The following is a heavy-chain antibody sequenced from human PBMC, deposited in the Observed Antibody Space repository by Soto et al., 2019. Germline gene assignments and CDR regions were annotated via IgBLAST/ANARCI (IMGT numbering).Heavy chain of an antibody. J-gene: IGHJ4*02. D-gene: IGHD3-22*01. CDR3: AKVPYYYDSSGYARFDY. CDR2: ISGSGGST. V-gene: IGHV3-23*01. CDR1: GFTFSSYA. Sequence: HPGGSLRLSCAASGFTFSSYAMSWVRQAPGKGLEWVSAISGSGGSTYYADSVKGRFTISRDNSKNTLYLQMNSLRAEDTAVYYCAKVPYYYDSSGYARFDYWGQGTLVTVSS.